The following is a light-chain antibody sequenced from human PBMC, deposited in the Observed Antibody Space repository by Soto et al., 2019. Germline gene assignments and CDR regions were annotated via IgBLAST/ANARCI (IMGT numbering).Light chain of an antibody. CDR1: QGIRHY. CDR3: QQHGQWPIT. J-gene: IGKJ5*01. CDR2: GIS. V-gene: IGKV1-NL1*01. Sequence: DIQMTQSPSSLSASVGDRVTITCRASQGIRHYLAWYQQKPGQAPRLLIYGISKRATDIPDRFSGSGSGTEFTLTISSLQPEDFATYYCQQHGQWPITFRQGTRLEIK.